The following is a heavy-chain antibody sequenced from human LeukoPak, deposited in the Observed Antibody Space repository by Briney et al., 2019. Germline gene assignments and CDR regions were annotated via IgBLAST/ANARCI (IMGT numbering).Heavy chain of an antibody. CDR3: VKASSSSPQYNWFDA. J-gene: IGHJ5*02. Sequence: GGSLRLSCVGYGLGLRNYWMTWVRQAPGKGLEWVSVVSGTGGRTYYADSVKGRFTISRDNSKNTLYLQMNSLRAEDTALYYCVKASSSSPQYNWFDAWGQGTLVTVSS. D-gene: IGHD6-6*01. CDR2: VSGTGGRT. V-gene: IGHV3-23*01. CDR1: GLGLRNYW.